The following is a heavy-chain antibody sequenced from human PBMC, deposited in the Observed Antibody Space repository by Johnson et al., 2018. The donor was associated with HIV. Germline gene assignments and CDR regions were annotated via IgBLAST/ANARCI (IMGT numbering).Heavy chain of an antibody. CDR2: ISYDGSNK. CDR3: AKEYFDI. J-gene: IGHJ3*02. V-gene: IGHV3-30-3*01. CDR1: GFTFSSYA. Sequence: QVQLVESGGGVVQPGRSLRLSCVASGFTFSSYAMHWVRQAPGKGLEWVAVISYDGSNKYYADSVKGRFTISRDNSKNTLYLQMNSLRAEDTAVYYCAKEYFDIWGQGTMVTVSS.